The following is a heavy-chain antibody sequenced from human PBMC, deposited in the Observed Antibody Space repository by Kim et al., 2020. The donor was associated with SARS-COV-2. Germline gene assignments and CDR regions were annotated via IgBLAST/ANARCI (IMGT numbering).Heavy chain of an antibody. CDR3: ARGGAGDYGYFDY. J-gene: IGHJ4*02. V-gene: IGHV4-31*02. D-gene: IGHD4-17*01. Sequence: TPSLTSRVTISVETSQNQFSLKLSSVTAADTAVYYCARGGAGDYGYFDYWGQGTLVTVSS.